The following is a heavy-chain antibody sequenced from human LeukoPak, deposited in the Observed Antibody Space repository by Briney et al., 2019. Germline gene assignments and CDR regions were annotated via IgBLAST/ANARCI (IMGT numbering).Heavy chain of an antibody. J-gene: IGHJ4*02. CDR2: INWNGGST. V-gene: IGHV3-20*04. D-gene: IGHD5-12*01. CDR3: ATYTGYDRIFDY. Sequence: GGSLRLSCAASGFTFDDYGMSWVRQAPGKGLEWVSGINWNGGSTGYADSVKGRFTISRDNAKSSLYLQMNSLRAEDTAVYYCATYTGYDRIFDYWGQGTLVTVSS. CDR1: GFTFDDYG.